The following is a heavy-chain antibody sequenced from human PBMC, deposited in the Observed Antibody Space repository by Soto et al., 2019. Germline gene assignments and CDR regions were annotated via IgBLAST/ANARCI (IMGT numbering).Heavy chain of an antibody. D-gene: IGHD2-2*01. Sequence: GASVKVSCKASGVTFSSYAISWVRQAPGQGLEWMGGIIPIFGTANYAQKFQGRVTITADKSTSTAYMELSSLRSEDTAVYYCAYASIVVVPAALNPTYYYCYGMDVWGQGTTVTVSS. CDR2: IIPIFGTA. CDR1: GVTFSSYA. V-gene: IGHV1-69*06. CDR3: AYASIVVVPAALNPTYYYCYGMDV. J-gene: IGHJ6*02.